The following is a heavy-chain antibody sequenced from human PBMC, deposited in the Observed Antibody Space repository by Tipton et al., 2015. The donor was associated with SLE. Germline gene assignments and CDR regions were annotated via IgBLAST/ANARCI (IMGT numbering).Heavy chain of an antibody. CDR1: GGTFSSYT. J-gene: IGHJ3*02. D-gene: IGHD6-13*01. CDR2: IIPIFGTA. Sequence: QSGAEVKKPGSSVKVSCKASGGTFSSYTISWVRQAPGQGLEWMGGIIPIFGTANYAQKFQGRVTITADESTSTAYMELSSLRPEDTAVYYCARSIAAADYDAFDIWGQGTMVTVPS. CDR3: ARSIAAADYDAFDI. V-gene: IGHV1-69*01.